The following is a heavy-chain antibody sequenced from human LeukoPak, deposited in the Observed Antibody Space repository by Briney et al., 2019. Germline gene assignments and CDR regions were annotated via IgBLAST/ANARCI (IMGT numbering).Heavy chain of an antibody. CDR3: ARELARNYYDSSGGLFY. Sequence: RGSLRLSCAAAGFTFSSYGMRWVRQAPGKGLEWVAVIWYEGSNKYYEDSVKGRVTISRDNSKNTPYLQMNSMRAEDTAVYYCARELARNYYDSSGGLFYWGQGTLVTVSS. CDR1: GFTFSSYG. V-gene: IGHV3-33*01. J-gene: IGHJ4*02. CDR2: IWYEGSNK. D-gene: IGHD3-22*01.